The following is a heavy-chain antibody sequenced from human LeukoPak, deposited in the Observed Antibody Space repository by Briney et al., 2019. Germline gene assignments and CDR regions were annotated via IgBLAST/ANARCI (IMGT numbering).Heavy chain of an antibody. CDR2: ITGGGDDT. CDR1: GLTFSNYA. CDR3: AKDFGGIVGASPFDY. J-gene: IGHJ4*02. V-gene: IGHV3-23*01. Sequence: GGSLRLSCAASGLTFSNYAMSWVRQAPGKGLEWVSSITGGGDDTYYTDSVKGRFTISRDNSKNTLYLQMNSLRAEDTAVYYCAKDFGGIVGASPFDYWGQGTLVTVSS. D-gene: IGHD1-26*01.